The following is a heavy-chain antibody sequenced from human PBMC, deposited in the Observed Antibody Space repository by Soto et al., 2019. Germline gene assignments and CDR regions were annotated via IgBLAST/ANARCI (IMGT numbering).Heavy chain of an antibody. CDR1: GGSISSSSYY. J-gene: IGHJ4*02. CDR3: ARHLSKLGPYYFDY. V-gene: IGHV4-39*01. CDR2: IYYSGGT. Sequence: SETLSLTCTVSGGSISSSSYYWGWIRQPPGKGLEWIGSIYYSGGTYYNPSLKSRLTISVDTSKNQFSLKLSSVTAADTAVYYCARHLSKLGPYYFDYWGQGTLVTVSS. D-gene: IGHD7-27*01.